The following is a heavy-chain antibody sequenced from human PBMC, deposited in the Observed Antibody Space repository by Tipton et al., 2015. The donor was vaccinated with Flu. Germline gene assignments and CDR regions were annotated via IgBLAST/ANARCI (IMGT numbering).Heavy chain of an antibody. CDR2: IWYDGNNK. CDR1: GFTFSSYG. V-gene: IGHV3-33*01. D-gene: IGHD1-26*01. CDR3: AGGCYSGKYYGMDV. Sequence: SLRLSCAASGFTFSSYGMHWVRQAPRKGLEWMVVIWYDGNNKNYADSVKGRFTVSRDNSKNTLYLKMNSLRAEDTAVYYCAGGCYSGKYYGMDVWGQGTTVTVSS. J-gene: IGHJ6*02.